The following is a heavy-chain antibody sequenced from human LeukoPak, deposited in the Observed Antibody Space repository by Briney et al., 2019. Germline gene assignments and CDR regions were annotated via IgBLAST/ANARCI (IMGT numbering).Heavy chain of an antibody. CDR3: ARTNTATTNWFDP. CDR1: GFSFSNYV. CDR2: ISYDGSNK. D-gene: IGHD4-17*01. Sequence: GRSLRLSCAASGFSFSNYVMHWVRQAPGKGLEWMAVISYDGSNKYYADSVKGRFTISRDNAKNSLYLQMNSLRAEDTAVYYCARTNTATTNWFDPWGQGTLVTVSS. J-gene: IGHJ5*02. V-gene: IGHV3-30*03.